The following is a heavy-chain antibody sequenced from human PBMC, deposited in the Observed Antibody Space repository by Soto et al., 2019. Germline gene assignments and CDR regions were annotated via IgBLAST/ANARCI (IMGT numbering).Heavy chain of an antibody. CDR1: GYSFTSYS. J-gene: IGHJ5*02. CDR2: INPSGGST. CDR3: ARIVSPPTQIWFGEFTTGSDP. Sequence: ASVKVSCKASGYSFTSYSLRWVRQAPGQGLEWVGRINPSGGSTLYSQKFQGRVSLTTDTSTSTAYMELRSLRSDDPAVYYCARIVSPPTQIWFGEFTTGSDPWGKGTLVPVS. D-gene: IGHD3-10*01. V-gene: IGHV1-46*01.